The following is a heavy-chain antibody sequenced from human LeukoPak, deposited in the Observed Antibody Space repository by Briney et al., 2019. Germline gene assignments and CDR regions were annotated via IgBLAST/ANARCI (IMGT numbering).Heavy chain of an antibody. D-gene: IGHD3-22*01. CDR3: ARVVHPYDYESSGLTYDAFDI. CDR2: INTNTGNP. J-gene: IGHJ3*02. V-gene: IGHV7-4-1*02. CDR1: GYTFTSYH. Sequence: ASVKVSCKASGYTFTSYHMHWVRQAPGQGLEWLGWINTNTGNPTYAQGFTGRFVFSLDTSVNTAYLQISSLKAEDTAVYYCARVVHPYDYESSGLTYDAFDIWGQGTMVTVSS.